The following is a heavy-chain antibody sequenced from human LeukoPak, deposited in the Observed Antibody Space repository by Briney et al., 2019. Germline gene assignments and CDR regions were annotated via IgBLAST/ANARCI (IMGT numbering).Heavy chain of an antibody. CDR1: GGSISSGDYY. Sequence: PSQTLSLTCTVSGGSISSGDYYWSWIRQPPGTGLEWIGYIYYSGSTYYNPSLKSRVTISVDTSKNQFSLKLSSVTAADTAVYYCARDRGKGAAAGSDAFDIWGQGTMVTVSS. V-gene: IGHV4-30-4*08. D-gene: IGHD6-13*01. CDR3: ARDRGKGAAAGSDAFDI. J-gene: IGHJ3*02. CDR2: IYYSGST.